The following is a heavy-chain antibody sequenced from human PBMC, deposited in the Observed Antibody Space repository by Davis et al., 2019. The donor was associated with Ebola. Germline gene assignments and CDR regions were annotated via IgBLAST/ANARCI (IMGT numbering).Heavy chain of an antibody. D-gene: IGHD3-10*01. CDR2: ISGSGGTT. CDR1: GFTFSSYA. J-gene: IGHJ4*02. CDR3: AKSPYGSGSRHHFDC. Sequence: PGGSLRLSCAASGFTFSSYAMSWVRQAPGKGLEWVSGISGSGGTTYYADSVKGRFTISRDNSKNTLFLQMHSLRAEDTAVYYCAKSPYGSGSRHHFDCWGRGTLVTVSS. V-gene: IGHV3-23*01.